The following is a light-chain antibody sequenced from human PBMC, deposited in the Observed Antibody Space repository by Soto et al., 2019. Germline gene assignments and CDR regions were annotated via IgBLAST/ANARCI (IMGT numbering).Light chain of an antibody. Sequence: DVQLTQSPSFLSASVGDRVTITCRASQGITNYLAWYQQKPGKAPKPLTYTASTLQSGVPSRFSGSGAGAEFTLTITGLQPEDFATYFGQQFHNYPWTFGQGTKVEIK. CDR1: QGITNY. CDR2: TAS. V-gene: IGKV1-9*01. CDR3: QQFHNYPWT. J-gene: IGKJ1*01.